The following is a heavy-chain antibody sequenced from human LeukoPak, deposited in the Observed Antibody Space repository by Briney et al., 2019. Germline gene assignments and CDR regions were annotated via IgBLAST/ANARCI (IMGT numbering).Heavy chain of an antibody. CDR2: ISGSGGST. J-gene: IGHJ4*02. CDR3: AKEGYSSGKKSFDY. Sequence: GGSLRLSCAASGFTFSSYAMSWVRQAPGKGLEWVSAISGSGGSTYYADSVKGRFTISRDNSKNTLYLQMNSLSAEDTVVYYCAKEGYSSGKKSFDYWGQGTLVTVSS. CDR1: GFTFSSYA. V-gene: IGHV3-23*01. D-gene: IGHD6-19*01.